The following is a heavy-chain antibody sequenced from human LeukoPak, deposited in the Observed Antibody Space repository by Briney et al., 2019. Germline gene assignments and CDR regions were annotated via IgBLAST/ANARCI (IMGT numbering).Heavy chain of an antibody. V-gene: IGHV3-23*01. CDR3: AKTSRTNSAYDSPFDY. CDR1: GXTFSTYA. Sequence: PGGSLRLSCAASGXTFSTYAVSWVRQAPGKGQEWVSAVRGSGTDTYYADSVKGRFTISRDNSKNTLYLQLNSLRAEDTAIYYCAKTSRTNSAYDSPFDYWGQGTLVTVSS. J-gene: IGHJ4*02. D-gene: IGHD5-12*01. CDR2: VRGSGTDT.